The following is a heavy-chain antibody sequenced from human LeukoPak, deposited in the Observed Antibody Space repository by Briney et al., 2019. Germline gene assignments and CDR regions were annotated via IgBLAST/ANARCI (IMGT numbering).Heavy chain of an antibody. J-gene: IGHJ6*02. D-gene: IGHD3-22*01. CDR1: GFTFSSYG. CDR3: ARDRYYDSSGYPWVRYYGMDV. V-gene: IGHV3-33*01. CDR2: IWYDGSNK. Sequence: GGSLRLSCAASGFTFSSYGMHWVRQAPGKGLEWVAVIWYDGSNKYYADSVKGRFTISRDNSKNTLYLQMNSLRAEDTAVYYCARDRYYDSSGYPWVRYYGMDVWGQGTTVTVSS.